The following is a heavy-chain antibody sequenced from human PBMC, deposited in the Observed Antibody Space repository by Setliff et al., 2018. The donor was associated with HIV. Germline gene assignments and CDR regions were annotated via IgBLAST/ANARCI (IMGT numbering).Heavy chain of an antibody. Sequence: GGSLRLSCAASEFTFSSYGMHWFRQAPGKGLEWVAAISFHGINKFYVDSVKGRFTISRDNSKNTAYLQMNSLETEDTAIYYCTRPQYIYDNSDSDNWGQGALVTVSS. V-gene: IGHV3-30*03. CDR1: EFTFSSYG. J-gene: IGHJ4*02. CDR3: TRPQYIYDNSDSDN. D-gene: IGHD3-22*01. CDR2: ISFHGINK.